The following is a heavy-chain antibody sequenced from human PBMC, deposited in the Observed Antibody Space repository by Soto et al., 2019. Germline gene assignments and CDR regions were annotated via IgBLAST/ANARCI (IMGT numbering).Heavy chain of an antibody. D-gene: IGHD3-22*01. J-gene: IGHJ5*02. V-gene: IGHV3-33*01. Sequence: GGSLRLSCAASGFTFSSYGMHWVRQAPGKGLEWVAVIWYDGSNKYYADSVKGRFTISRDNSKNTLYLQMNSLRAEDTAVYYCARGVDYYDSSGYHPWTFDPWGQGTLVTVSS. CDR2: IWYDGSNK. CDR3: ARGVDYYDSSGYHPWTFDP. CDR1: GFTFSSYG.